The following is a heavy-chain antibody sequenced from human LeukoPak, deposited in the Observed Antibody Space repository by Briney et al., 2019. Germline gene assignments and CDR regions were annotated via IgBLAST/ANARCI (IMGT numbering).Heavy chain of an antibody. J-gene: IGHJ4*02. CDR3: ARYGITIVRGGKYYFDS. V-gene: IGHV4-59*08. D-gene: IGHD3-10*01. CDR1: GRSISGYF. Sequence: PSETQSLTCTLSGRSISGYFWSWIRHPPGKRLEWIGYVHYSGSTNYNPSLNSRVTISVDTSKNQFSPRLRSVTAEDTAVYYCARYGITIVRGGKYYFDSWGQGTLVTVSS. CDR2: VHYSGST.